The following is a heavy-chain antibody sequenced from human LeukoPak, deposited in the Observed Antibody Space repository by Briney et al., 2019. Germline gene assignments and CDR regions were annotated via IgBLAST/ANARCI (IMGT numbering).Heavy chain of an antibody. V-gene: IGHV6-1*01. D-gene: IGHD6-13*01. Sequence: SQTLSLTCAISGDSVSTNSAAWNWIRQSPSRGLEWLGRTYYRSNWYYDYAVSVKSRVTINPDTSKNQFSLQLNSVIPEDTAVHYCARESSSSFDYWGQGTLVTVPS. CDR1: GDSVSTNSAA. CDR3: ARESSSSFDY. J-gene: IGHJ4*02. CDR2: TYYRSNWYY.